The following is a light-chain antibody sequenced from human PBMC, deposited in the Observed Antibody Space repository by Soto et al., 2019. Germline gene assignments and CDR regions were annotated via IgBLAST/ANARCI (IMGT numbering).Light chain of an antibody. CDR3: QQYNSYSRT. CDR2: KAS. Sequence: DIQMTQSPSSLYASVGDRVTVTCRASQSISSWLAWYQQKRGKAPKLLIYKASSLESGVPSRFSGSGSGTELTLTISSLQPDDFATYYCQQYNSYSRTFGQGTKVEIK. J-gene: IGKJ1*01. V-gene: IGKV1-5*03. CDR1: QSISSW.